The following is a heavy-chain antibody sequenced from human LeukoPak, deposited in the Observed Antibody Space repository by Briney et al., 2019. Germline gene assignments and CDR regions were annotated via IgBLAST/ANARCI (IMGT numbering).Heavy chain of an antibody. CDR2: INHSGST. J-gene: IGHJ4*02. V-gene: IGHV4-34*01. D-gene: IGHD2-2*01. CDR3: AIYCSSTSCYHLDY. Sequence: PSETLSLTCAVYGGSFSGYYWSWIRQPPGKGLEWIGEINHSGSTNYNPSLKSRVTISVDTSKNQFSLKLSSVTAADTAVYYCAIYCSSTSCYHLDYWGQGALVTVSS. CDR1: GGSFSGYY.